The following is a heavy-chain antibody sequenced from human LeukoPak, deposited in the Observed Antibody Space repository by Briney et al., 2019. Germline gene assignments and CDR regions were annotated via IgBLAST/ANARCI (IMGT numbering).Heavy chain of an antibody. Sequence: GGSLRLSCAASGFTFSSYAMSWVRRAPGKGLEWVSAISGSGGSTYYADSVKGRFTISRDNSKNTLYLQMNSLRAEDTAVYYCAKDQGSSWYGNWFDPWGQGTLVTVSS. CDR1: GFTFSSYA. CDR3: AKDQGSSWYGNWFDP. V-gene: IGHV3-23*01. D-gene: IGHD6-13*01. J-gene: IGHJ5*02. CDR2: ISGSGGST.